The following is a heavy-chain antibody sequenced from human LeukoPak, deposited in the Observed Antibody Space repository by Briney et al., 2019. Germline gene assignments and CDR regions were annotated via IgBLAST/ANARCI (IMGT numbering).Heavy chain of an antibody. J-gene: IGHJ4*02. D-gene: IGHD3-3*01. V-gene: IGHV3-21*01. CDR2: ISSSSSYI. Sequence: PGGSLRLSCAASGFTFSSYSMNWVRQAPGKGLEWVSSISSSSSYIYYADSVKGRFTISRDNSKNTLYLQMNSLRAEDTAVYYCARGAPDFWSGYYSDYWGQGTLVTVSS. CDR3: ARGAPDFWSGYYSDY. CDR1: GFTFSSYS.